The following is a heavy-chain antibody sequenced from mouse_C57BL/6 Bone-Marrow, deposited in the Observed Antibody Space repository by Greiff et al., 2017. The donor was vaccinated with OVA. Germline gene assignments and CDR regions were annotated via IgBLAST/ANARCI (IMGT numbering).Heavy chain of an antibody. Sequence: QVQLKESGAELVRPGASVKLSCKASGYTFTDYYINWVKQRPGQGLEWIARIYPGSGNTYYNEKFKGQATLTAEKSSTTAYMQLSSLTSEDSAVYFCARADYYGSSYDAMDYWGQGTSVTVSS. CDR1: GYTFTDYY. V-gene: IGHV1-76*01. D-gene: IGHD1-1*01. J-gene: IGHJ4*01. CDR3: ARADYYGSSYDAMDY. CDR2: IYPGSGNT.